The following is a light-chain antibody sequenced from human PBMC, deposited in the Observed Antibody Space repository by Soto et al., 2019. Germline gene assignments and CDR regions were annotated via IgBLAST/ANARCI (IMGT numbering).Light chain of an antibody. V-gene: IGLV2-14*01. Sequence: QSALTQPASVSGSPGQSITISCTGTSSDVGGYNFVSWYQQHPGKAPKLMIYEVNNRPSGVSNRFSGSKSGNTASLTISGLQAEDEADYYCSSYAGSFTWVFGGGTKVTVL. J-gene: IGLJ3*02. CDR3: SSYAGSFTWV. CDR1: SSDVGGYNF. CDR2: EVN.